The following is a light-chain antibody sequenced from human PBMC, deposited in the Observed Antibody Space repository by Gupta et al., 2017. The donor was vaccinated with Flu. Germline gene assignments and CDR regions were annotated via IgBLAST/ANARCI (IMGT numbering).Light chain of an antibody. CDR3: CTYAESGKWK. CDR2: GGS. J-gene: IGLJ3*02. CDR1: SSAVARYNL. Sequence: QSPLTQPASVSGSPGQSITISCVGASSAVARYNLVSWYQQHPGQAPKVILYGGSKRPSGVSLRFSGSRSAYTASLTISGLQAEDEADYFCCTYAESGKWKFGGWTRVTVL. V-gene: IGLV2-23*01.